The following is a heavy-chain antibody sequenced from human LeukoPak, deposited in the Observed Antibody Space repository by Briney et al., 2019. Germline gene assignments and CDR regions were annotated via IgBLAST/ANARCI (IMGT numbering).Heavy chain of an antibody. V-gene: IGHV4-59*12. D-gene: IGHD5-18*01. Sequence: SETLSLTCTASGGSISSYYWSWIRQPPGKGLEWIGYIYYSGSTNYNPSLKSRVTISVDTSKNQFSLKLSSVTAADTAVYYCAREEGVGYSYGLSFDYWGQGTLVTVSS. CDR3: AREEGVGYSYGLSFDY. CDR2: IYYSGST. CDR1: GGSISSYY. J-gene: IGHJ4*02.